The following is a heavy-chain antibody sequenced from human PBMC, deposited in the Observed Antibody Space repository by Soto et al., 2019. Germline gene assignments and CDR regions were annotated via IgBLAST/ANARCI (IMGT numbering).Heavy chain of an antibody. CDR1: GGSISSGGYS. CDR2: IYHSGST. CDR3: ARADCISTSCPLFDP. D-gene: IGHD2-2*01. V-gene: IGHV4-30-2*01. J-gene: IGHJ5*02. Sequence: SETLSLTCAVSGGSISSGGYSWSWIRQPPGKGLEWIGYIYHSGSTYYNPSLKSRVTISVDRSKNQFSLKLSSVTAADTAVYYRARADCISTSCPLFDPWGQGTLVTVSS.